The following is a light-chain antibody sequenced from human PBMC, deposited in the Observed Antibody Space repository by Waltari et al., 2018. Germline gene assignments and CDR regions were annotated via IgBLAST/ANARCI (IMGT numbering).Light chain of an antibody. Sequence: DIQMPQSPSTLSASLGYRVTITFRASQSIRSWLAWYQQKPGKAPKLLIYEASSLEIGVPSRFSGSGSGTEFTLTISSLQPDDFATYYCQQYNLYPMYTFGQGTKLEIK. CDR1: QSIRSW. V-gene: IGKV1-5*03. J-gene: IGKJ2*01. CDR3: QQYNLYPMYT. CDR2: EAS.